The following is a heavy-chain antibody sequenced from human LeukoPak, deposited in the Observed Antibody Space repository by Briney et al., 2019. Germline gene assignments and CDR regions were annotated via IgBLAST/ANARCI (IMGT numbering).Heavy chain of an antibody. CDR2: IYYSGST. CDR3: ARRSYSSSWYLDY. Sequence: SETLSLTCAVSGGAMSSYYWSWIRQPPGKGLEWIGYIYYSGSTNYNPSLRSRVTISVDTSKNRFSLKLPSVTAADTAVYYCARRSYSSSWYLDYWGQGTLVTVSS. J-gene: IGHJ4*02. CDR1: GGAMSSYY. V-gene: IGHV4-59*08. D-gene: IGHD6-13*01.